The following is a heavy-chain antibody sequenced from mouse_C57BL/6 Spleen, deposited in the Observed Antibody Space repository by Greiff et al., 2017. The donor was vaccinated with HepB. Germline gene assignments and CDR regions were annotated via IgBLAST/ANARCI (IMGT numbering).Heavy chain of an antibody. D-gene: IGHD2-4*01. CDR2: IYPGDGDT. Sequence: VKLMESGPELVKPGASVKISCKASGYAFSSSWMNWVKQRPGKGLEWIGRIYPGDGDTNYNGKFKGKATLTADKSSSTAYMQLSSLTSEDSAVYFCARDDYDFAYWGQGTLVTVSA. CDR1: GYAFSSSW. J-gene: IGHJ3*01. CDR3: ARDDYDFAY. V-gene: IGHV1-82*01.